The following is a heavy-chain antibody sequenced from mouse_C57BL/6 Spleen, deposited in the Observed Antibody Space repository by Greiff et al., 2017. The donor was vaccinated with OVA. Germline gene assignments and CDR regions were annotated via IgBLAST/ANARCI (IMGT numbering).Heavy chain of an antibody. CDR2: IDPETGGT. CDR3: TRGGDY. CDR1: GYTFTDYE. Sequence: QVQLQQSGAELVRPGASVTLSCKASGYTFTDYEMHWVKQTPVHGLVWIGAIDPETGGTAYNQKFKGKAILTADKSSSTAYMELRSLTSEDSAVYYCTRGGDYWGQGTSVTVSS. J-gene: IGHJ4*01. V-gene: IGHV1-15*01.